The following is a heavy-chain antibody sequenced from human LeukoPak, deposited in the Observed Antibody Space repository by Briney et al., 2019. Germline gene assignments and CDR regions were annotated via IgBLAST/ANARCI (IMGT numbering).Heavy chain of an antibody. Sequence: GGSLRLSCAASGFTFSAYWIHWVRQVPGKGLEWVSGISAGGDTTYTADSVRGRFTISRDNSNNTLYLQMNTLTAEDTAVYYCAGISYSGTWPVGYWGQGALVTVTA. V-gene: IGHV3-23*01. CDR3: AGISYSGTWPVGY. J-gene: IGHJ4*02. CDR1: GFTFSAYW. CDR2: ISAGGDTT. D-gene: IGHD6-25*01.